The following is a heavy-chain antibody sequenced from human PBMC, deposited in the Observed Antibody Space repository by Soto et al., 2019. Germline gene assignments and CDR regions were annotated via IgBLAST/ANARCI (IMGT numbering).Heavy chain of an antibody. V-gene: IGHV1-69*01. J-gene: IGHJ4*02. D-gene: IGHD3-10*01. CDR1: GFTFSSYA. CDR2: IIPIFGTA. CDR3: ARAITMVRGVIYYFDY. Sequence: QVQLVQSGAEVKKTGSSVNVSCKASGFTFSSYAISWVRQAPGQGLEWMGGIIPIFGTANYAQKFQGRVTMTADESTSTADMELCSLRSEDTAGYYCARAITMVRGVIYYFDYWGQGTLVTVSS.